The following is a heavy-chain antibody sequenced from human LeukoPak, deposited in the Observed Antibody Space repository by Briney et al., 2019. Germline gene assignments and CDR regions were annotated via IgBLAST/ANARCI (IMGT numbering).Heavy chain of an antibody. CDR3: ARGRSYYDFWSGYLRRGWFDP. CDR1: GGSFSGYY. D-gene: IGHD3-3*01. Sequence: SETLSLTCAVYGGSFSGYYWSWIRQPPGKGLEWIGEINHSGSTNYNPSLKSRVTISVDTSKNQFSLKLSSVTAADTAVYYCARGRSYYDFWSGYLRRGWFDPWGQGTLVTVSS. V-gene: IGHV4-34*01. J-gene: IGHJ5*02. CDR2: INHSGST.